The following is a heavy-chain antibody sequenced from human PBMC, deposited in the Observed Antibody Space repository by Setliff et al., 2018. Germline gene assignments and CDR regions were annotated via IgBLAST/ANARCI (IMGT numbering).Heavy chain of an antibody. CDR1: GGTLSTLA. V-gene: IGHV1-69*10. CDR2: TIPLLPPP. Sequence: RASVKVSCKASGGTLSTLAIVWVRQAPGQGLEWMGGTIPLLPPPNYAVKFQGRITITADKSTSTAYMELSSLTSEDTAVYYCARNAITGTTKKYYYYMDVWGQGTTVTVSS. CDR3: ARNAITGTTKKYYYYMDV. D-gene: IGHD1-7*01. J-gene: IGHJ6*03.